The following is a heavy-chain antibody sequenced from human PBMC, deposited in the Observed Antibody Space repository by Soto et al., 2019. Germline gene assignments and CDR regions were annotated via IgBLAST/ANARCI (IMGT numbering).Heavy chain of an antibody. Sequence: PAGSLRLSCAASGFTFTSSAMTWIRQAPGKGLEWVSAISGSGGSTYYADSVKGRFTISRDNSKNTLYVQMNSLRAEDTAVYYCAKGALAGSTQDNWFDPWGQGSLVTVSS. J-gene: IGHJ5*02. CDR3: AKGALAGSTQDNWFDP. CDR2: ISGSGGST. V-gene: IGHV3-23*01. D-gene: IGHD6-19*01. CDR1: GFTFTSSA.